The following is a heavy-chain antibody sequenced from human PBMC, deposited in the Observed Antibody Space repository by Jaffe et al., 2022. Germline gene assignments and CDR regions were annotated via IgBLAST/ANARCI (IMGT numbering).Heavy chain of an antibody. CDR1: GFSFNIYA. CDR2: ISTTSTYI. CDR3: TRERIAVFGDAFDI. J-gene: IGHJ3*02. Sequence: EVQLVESGGGLVKPGGSLRLSCATSGFSFNIYAMNWVRQAPGKGLEWVASISTTSTYIYYADSVKGRFTISRDNAKNSLYLHMNSLRVEDTALYYCTRERIAVFGDAFDIWGQGTMVTVSS. V-gene: IGHV3-21*01. D-gene: IGHD6-19*01.